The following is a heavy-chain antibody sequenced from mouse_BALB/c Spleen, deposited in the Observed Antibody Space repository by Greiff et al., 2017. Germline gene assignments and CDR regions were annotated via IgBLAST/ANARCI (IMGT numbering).Heavy chain of an antibody. Sequence: VKLMESGPGLVQPSQSLSITCTVSGFSLTSYGVSWVRQSPGKGLEWLVVIWSGGSTDYNAAFISRLSISKDNSKSQVFFKMNSLQANDTAIYYCARINSGGYDGVDYWGQGTTLTVSA. CDR3: ARINSGGYDGVDY. CDR2: IWSGGST. CDR1: GFSLTSYG. D-gene: IGHD2-2*01. V-gene: IGHV2-2*02. J-gene: IGHJ2*01.